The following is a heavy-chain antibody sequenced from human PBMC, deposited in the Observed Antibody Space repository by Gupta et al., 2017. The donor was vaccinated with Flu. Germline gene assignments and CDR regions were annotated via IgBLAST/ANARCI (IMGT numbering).Heavy chain of an antibody. J-gene: IGHJ5*02. Sequence: GQGLEWMGIVSPIDGSTSYSQNFQGRVTLTRDTSTSTDYMELSSLRSEDTAMYYCARDNSDTFHGTYSWWFDPWGQGTLVTVSS. D-gene: IGHD1-26*01. V-gene: IGHV1-46*01. CDR3: ARDNSDTFHGTYSWWFDP. CDR2: VSPIDGST.